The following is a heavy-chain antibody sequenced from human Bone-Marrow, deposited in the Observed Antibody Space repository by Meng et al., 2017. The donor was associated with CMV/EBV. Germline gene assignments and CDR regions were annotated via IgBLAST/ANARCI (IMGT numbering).Heavy chain of an antibody. CDR3: ARNIVVVPAAIGRASNWFDP. D-gene: IGHD2-2*02. Sequence: AVKISCKASGGSFSSYTISWVRQAPGQGLEWMGRIIPILGIAIYAQKFQGRVTITADKSTSTAYMELSSLRSEDTAVYYCARNIVVVPAAIGRASNWFDPWGQGTLVTFSS. J-gene: IGHJ5*02. CDR2: IIPILGIA. V-gene: IGHV1-69*02. CDR1: GGSFSSYT.